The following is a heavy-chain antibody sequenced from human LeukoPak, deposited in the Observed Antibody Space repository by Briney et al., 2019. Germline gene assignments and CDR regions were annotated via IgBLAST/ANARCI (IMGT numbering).Heavy chain of an antibody. D-gene: IGHD2-2*01. CDR2: INHSGRT. V-gene: IGHV4-34*01. Sequence: SETLSLTCAVYGGSFSDYFWGWIRQPPGKGLEWIGEINHSGRTYYNPSLKSRVTISVDTSKNQFSLNLSSVTAADTAVYYCARDVVVIPAAIHYGMDVWGQGTTVTVSS. CDR3: ARDVVVIPAAIHYGMDV. CDR1: GGSFSDYF. J-gene: IGHJ6*02.